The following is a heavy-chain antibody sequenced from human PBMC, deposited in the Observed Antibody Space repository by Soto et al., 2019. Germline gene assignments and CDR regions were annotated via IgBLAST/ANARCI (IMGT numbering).Heavy chain of an antibody. D-gene: IGHD2-2*01. CDR2: MNPQSGNT. CDR1: GYAFINHN. J-gene: IGHJ5*02. CDR3: ARDIILEPAASNWFDP. Sequence: QVQLVQSGAEVKKPGASVRVSCKASGYAFINHNINWVRQATGQGLAWMGWMNPQSGNTGYAQKFQGRVTMTRSTSISTAYMELTSLTSEDTAVYYCARDIILEPAASNWFDPWGQGTLVTVSS. V-gene: IGHV1-8*01.